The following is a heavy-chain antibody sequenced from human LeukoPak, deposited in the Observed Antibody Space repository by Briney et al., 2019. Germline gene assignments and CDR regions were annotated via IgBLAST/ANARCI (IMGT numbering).Heavy chain of an antibody. CDR2: IRYDGSNK. CDR3: AKDGPYSSSWYVNDY. Sequence: PGGSLRLSCAASGFTFSSYGMHWVRQAPGKGLEWVAFIRYDGSNKYYADSVKGRFTISRDNSKNTLYLQMNSLRAEDTAVYYCAKDGPYSSSWYVNDYWGQGTLATVSS. J-gene: IGHJ4*02. D-gene: IGHD6-13*01. CDR1: GFTFSSYG. V-gene: IGHV3-30*02.